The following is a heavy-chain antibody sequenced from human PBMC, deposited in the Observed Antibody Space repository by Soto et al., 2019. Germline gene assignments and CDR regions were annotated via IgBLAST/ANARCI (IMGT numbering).Heavy chain of an antibody. CDR3: AGGRTYRDYNVDGFDV. J-gene: IGHJ3*01. V-gene: IGHV1-18*01. CDR2: IAADNGNT. D-gene: IGHD4-17*01. CDR1: GYSLTKYA. Sequence: QVELVQSGAEVKRPGASVKVSCKASGYSLTKYAITWVRQAPGQGLEWLGWIAADNGNTKYAQTVQGRVTVTTDTFTNTAYMELRSLRSDDTAVYYCAGGRTYRDYNVDGFDVWGQGTRVIVSS.